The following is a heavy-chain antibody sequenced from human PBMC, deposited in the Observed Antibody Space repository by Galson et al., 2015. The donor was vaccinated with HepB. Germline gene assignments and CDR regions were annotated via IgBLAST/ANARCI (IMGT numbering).Heavy chain of an antibody. CDR1: GYRFTSYW. CDR2: IYPGDSDT. CDR3: ARAGHCSSTRCYVYDYMDV. V-gene: IGHV5-51*01. J-gene: IGHJ6*03. D-gene: IGHD2-2*01. Sequence: QSGAEVKKPGESLKISCQGSGYRFTSYWIAWVRQMPGKGLEWMGIIYPGDSDTRYSPSFQGQVTFSADRSVSTAYLQWNSLKASDTAMYYCARAGHCSSTRCYVYDYMDVWGKGTTVTVSS.